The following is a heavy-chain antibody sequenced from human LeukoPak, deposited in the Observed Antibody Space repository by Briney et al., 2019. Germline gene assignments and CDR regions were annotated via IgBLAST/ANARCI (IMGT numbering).Heavy chain of an antibody. J-gene: IGHJ6*02. D-gene: IGHD2-2*01. CDR2: INHSGST. Sequence: SETLSLTCAVYGGSFSGYYWSWIRQPPGKGLEWIGEINHSGSTNYNPSLKSRVTISVDTSKNQFSLKLSSVTAADTAVYYCARHNIVVVPAALYGMDVWGQGTTVTVSS. CDR1: GGSFSGYY. V-gene: IGHV4-34*01. CDR3: ARHNIVVVPAALYGMDV.